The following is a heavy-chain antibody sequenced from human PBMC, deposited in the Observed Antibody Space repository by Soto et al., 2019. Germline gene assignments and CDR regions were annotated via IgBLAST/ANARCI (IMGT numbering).Heavy chain of an antibody. D-gene: IGHD3-22*01. CDR3: ARLYYYDSSGYYYSWFDP. J-gene: IGHJ5*02. V-gene: IGHV4-59*01. CDR1: GGSISSYY. Sequence: SETLSLTCTVSGGSISSYYWSWIRQPPGKGLEWIGYIYYSGSTNYNPSLKSRVTISVDTSKNQFSLKLSSVTAADTAVYYCARLYYYDSSGYYYSWFDPWGQGTLVTVSS. CDR2: IYYSGST.